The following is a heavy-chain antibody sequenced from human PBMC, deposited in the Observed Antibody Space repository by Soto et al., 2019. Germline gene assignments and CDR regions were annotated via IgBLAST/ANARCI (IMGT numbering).Heavy chain of an antibody. V-gene: IGHV3-23*01. D-gene: IGHD1-7*01. CDR2: ISGSGGST. CDR3: ASFRTTWDYYYGMDV. J-gene: IGHJ6*02. CDR1: GFTFSRYA. Sequence: EVQLLESGGGLVQPGGSLRLSCAASGFTFSRYAMSWVRQAPGKGLEWGSAISGSGGSTYYADSVKGRFTISRDNSKNTLYLQMNSLRAEDTAVYYCASFRTTWDYYYGMDVWGQGTTVTVSS.